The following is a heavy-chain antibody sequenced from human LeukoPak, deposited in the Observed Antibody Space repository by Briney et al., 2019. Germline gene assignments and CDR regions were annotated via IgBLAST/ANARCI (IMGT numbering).Heavy chain of an antibody. V-gene: IGHV4-39*01. D-gene: IGHD1-26*01. Sequence: PSETLSLTCTVSGGSISSSSYYWGWIRQPPGKGLEWIGSIYYSGSTYYNPSLKSRATISVDTSKNQFSLKLSSVTAADTAVYYCATLVGAATTSHIDFWGQGTLVTVSS. CDR1: GGSISSSSYY. CDR3: ATLVGAATTSHIDF. J-gene: IGHJ4*02. CDR2: IYYSGST.